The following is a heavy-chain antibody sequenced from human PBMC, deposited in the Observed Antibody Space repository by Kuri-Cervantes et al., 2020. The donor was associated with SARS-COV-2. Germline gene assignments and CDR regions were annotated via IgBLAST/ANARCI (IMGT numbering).Heavy chain of an antibody. D-gene: IGHD2-15*01. Sequence: ASAKVSCKAFGYSFSDHYMYWVRQAPGQGLEWMGIINPSGSGTRYPQRFQDRISMTRDTSTSTVYMELSSLTSEDTAVYYCVVGFFSSRKWDYWGQGTLVTVSS. V-gene: IGHV1-46*01. CDR2: INPSGSGT. CDR1: GYSFSDHY. CDR3: VVGFFSSRKWDY. J-gene: IGHJ4*02.